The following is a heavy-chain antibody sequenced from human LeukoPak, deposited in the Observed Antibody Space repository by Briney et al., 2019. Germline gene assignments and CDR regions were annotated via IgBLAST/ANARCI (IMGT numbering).Heavy chain of an antibody. CDR3: AKGGYGDYIGDWFDP. J-gene: IGHJ5*02. CDR2: ISGSGGGT. D-gene: IGHD4-17*01. V-gene: IGHV3-23*01. Sequence: GGSLRLSCAASGFTFSSYGMSWVRQAPGKGLEWVSAISGSGGGTYYADSVKGRFTISRDNSKNTLYLQMNSLRAEDTAVYYCAKGGYGDYIGDWFDPWGQGTLVTVSS. CDR1: GFTFSSYG.